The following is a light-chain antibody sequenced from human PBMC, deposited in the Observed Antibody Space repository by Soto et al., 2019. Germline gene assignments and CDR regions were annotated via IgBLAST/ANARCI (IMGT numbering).Light chain of an antibody. J-gene: IGKJ1*01. CDR2: GAS. V-gene: IGKV3-20*01. CDR3: QQYGSSRWT. CDR1: QSVSSSY. Sequence: IGLTNSPGTLSLSPGERATLSCRASQSVSSSYLAWYQQKPGQAPRPLIYGASSRATGIPDRFSGSGSGTDFTLTISRLEPEDFAVYYCQQYGSSRWTFGQGTKVDI.